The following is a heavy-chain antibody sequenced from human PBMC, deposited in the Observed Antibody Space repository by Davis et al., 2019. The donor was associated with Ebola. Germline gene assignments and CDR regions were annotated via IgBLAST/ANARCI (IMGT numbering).Heavy chain of an antibody. V-gene: IGHV3-NL1*01. CDR2: IGSGGGSI. CDR3: AREMATTNDAFDI. J-gene: IGHJ3*02. CDR1: GFTFNIFD. D-gene: IGHD5-24*01. Sequence: GESLKISCAASGFTFNIFDMHWVRQAPGRGLEWVSSIGSGGGSIYYADSVKGRFTISRDNAKNTLYLQKNSLRVEDTAVYYCAREMATTNDAFDIWGQGTMVSVSS.